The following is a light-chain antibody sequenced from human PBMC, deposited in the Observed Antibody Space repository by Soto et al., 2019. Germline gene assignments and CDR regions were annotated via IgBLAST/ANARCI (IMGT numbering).Light chain of an antibody. CDR3: MQPLQSWT. V-gene: IGKV2-28*01. CDR2: LGS. J-gene: IGKJ1*01. Sequence: DIVMTQSPLSLPVIPGEPASISCRSSQSLLHRNGYNYLDWYLQKPGQSPQLLIYLGSSRASGVPDRFSGSESGTDFTLKISRVEAEDVGVYYCMQPLQSWTFGQGTKVDI. CDR1: QSLLHRNGYNY.